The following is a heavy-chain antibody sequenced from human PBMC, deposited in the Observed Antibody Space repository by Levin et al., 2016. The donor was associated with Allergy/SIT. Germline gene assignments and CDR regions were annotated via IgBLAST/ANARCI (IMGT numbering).Heavy chain of an antibody. CDR1: EFTFSSYG. Sequence: GGSLRLSCAASEFTFSSYGMSWVRQAPGKGLEWVSGISGSGGSTYYADSVKGRFTISRDNSKNTLYLQMNSLRAEDTAVYYCAKDQGPYYYAYYFDYWGQGTLVTVSS. J-gene: IGHJ4*02. D-gene: IGHD3-10*01. CDR3: AKDQGPYYYAYYFDY. V-gene: IGHV3-23*01. CDR2: ISGSGGST.